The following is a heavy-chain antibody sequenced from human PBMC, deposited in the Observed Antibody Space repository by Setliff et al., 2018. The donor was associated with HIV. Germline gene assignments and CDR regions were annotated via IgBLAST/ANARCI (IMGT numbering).Heavy chain of an antibody. Sequence: SETLSLTCGFPGVSAHFWNWIRQPPGEGLEWIGEINRAGKSDYNPPLRGRVTISMDTSKDEISLRLTSVTAADTAVYYCVRVQNSGCGDLWGQGTLVTVSS. D-gene: IGHD6-25*01. CDR3: VRVQNSGCGDL. V-gene: IGHV4-34*01. CDR2: INRAGKS. CDR1: GVSAHF. J-gene: IGHJ5*02.